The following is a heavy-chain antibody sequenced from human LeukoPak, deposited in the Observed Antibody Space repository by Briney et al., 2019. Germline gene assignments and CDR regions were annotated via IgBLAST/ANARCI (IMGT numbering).Heavy chain of an antibody. CDR1: GFTFSGFV. J-gene: IGHJ4*02. CDR2: IRESGSNT. CDR3: AKGGHFDY. V-gene: IGHV3-23*01. D-gene: IGHD5-12*01. Sequence: GGSLRLSCEASGFTFSGFVMTWGRQAPGKGLEWVSAIRESGSNTYYTDSVKGRFTISRDNSKNTLYLQMNSLRAEDTAVYYCAKGGHFDYWGQGTLVTVSS.